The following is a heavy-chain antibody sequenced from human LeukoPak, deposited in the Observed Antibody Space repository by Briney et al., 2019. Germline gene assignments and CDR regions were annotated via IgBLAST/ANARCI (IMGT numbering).Heavy chain of an antibody. CDR2: ISGDGRNI. V-gene: IGHV3-74*01. D-gene: IGHD3-9*01. J-gene: IGHJ6*02. CDR3: TRDLMDYNVSTGLHHYYMDV. CDR1: GFTFSSYW. Sequence: GGSLRLSCVASGFTFSSYWMHWVRQDPRKGLVWVSRISGDGRNINYADSVRGRFTISRDNAKNTLYLQMNTLRVEDTAVYYCTRDLMDYNVSTGLHHYYMDVWGQGTTVTVSS.